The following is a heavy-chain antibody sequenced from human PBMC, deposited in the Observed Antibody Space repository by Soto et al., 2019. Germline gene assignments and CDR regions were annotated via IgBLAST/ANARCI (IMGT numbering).Heavy chain of an antibody. CDR3: ASGLSGDKVDQ. CDR2: IYESGNT. J-gene: IGHJ4*02. Sequence: QVQLQESGPGLVKPSQTLSLTCTVSGGSISDGAYYWSWIRQPPGKGLEWIGHIYESGNTYNNPSLKSRLTISVDTSKNHFSLNLNSVTAADTAVYYCASGLSGDKVDQWGQGTLVTVSS. CDR1: GGSISDGAYY. V-gene: IGHV4-30-4*01. D-gene: IGHD2-21*01.